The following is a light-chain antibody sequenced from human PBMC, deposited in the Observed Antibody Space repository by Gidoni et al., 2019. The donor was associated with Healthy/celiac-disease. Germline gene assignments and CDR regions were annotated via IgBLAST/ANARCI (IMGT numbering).Light chain of an antibody. V-gene: IGKV3-11*01. Sequence: EIVLTQSPATLSLPPGERATLSCRASQSVSSYLAWYKQKPGQAPRLLIYDASNRATGIPARFSGSGSGTDFTLTISSLEPEDFAVYYCQQRSNWPPGYTFGQGTKLEIK. CDR3: QQRSNWPPGYT. J-gene: IGKJ2*01. CDR1: QSVSSY. CDR2: DAS.